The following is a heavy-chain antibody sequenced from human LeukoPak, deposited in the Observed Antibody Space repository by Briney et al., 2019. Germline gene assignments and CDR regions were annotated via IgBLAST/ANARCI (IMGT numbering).Heavy chain of an antibody. CDR1: GGTFSSYA. J-gene: IGHJ4*02. CDR3: ARVTNPPYYYDSSGYHY. V-gene: IGHV1-69*04. D-gene: IGHD3-22*01. Sequence: ASVKVSCKASGGTFSSYAISWVRQAPGQGLEWMGRIIPILGIANYAQKFQGRVTITADKSTSTAYMELSSLRSEDTAVYYCARVTNPPYYYDSSGYHYWGQGTLVTVSS. CDR2: IIPILGIA.